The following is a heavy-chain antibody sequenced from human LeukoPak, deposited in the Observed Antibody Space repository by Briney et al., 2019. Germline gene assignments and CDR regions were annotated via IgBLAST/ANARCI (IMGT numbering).Heavy chain of an antibody. Sequence: GRSLRLSCAPSGFTFSSYGMHWVRQAPGKGLEWEAVISYDGSNKYYADTVKGRFTISRDNSKNTLYLQMNSLRAEDTAVYYCAKDRRDGGYPYYFDYWGQGTLVTVSS. J-gene: IGHJ4*02. CDR1: GFTFSSYG. D-gene: IGHD5-12*01. CDR3: AKDRRDGGYPYYFDY. CDR2: ISYDGSNK. V-gene: IGHV3-30*18.